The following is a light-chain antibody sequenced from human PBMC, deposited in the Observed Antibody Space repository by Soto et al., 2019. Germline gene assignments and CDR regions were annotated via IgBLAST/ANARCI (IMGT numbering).Light chain of an antibody. J-gene: IGLJ2*01. Sequence: ALAQPASVSGSPGQSITISCTGTRSDVGGYTLVSWFQQYPGKAPKLMIYEDNKRPSGVSDRFSGSKSGNTASLTISGLQAEDEADYYCCSYAGSSSVLFGGGTKVTVL. CDR2: EDN. V-gene: IGLV2-23*01. CDR1: RSDVGGYTL. CDR3: CSYAGSSSVL.